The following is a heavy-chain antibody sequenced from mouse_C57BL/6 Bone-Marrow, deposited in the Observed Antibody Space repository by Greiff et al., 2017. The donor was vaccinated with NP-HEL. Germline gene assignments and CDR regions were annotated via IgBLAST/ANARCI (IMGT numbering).Heavy chain of an antibody. CDR2: ISSGGSYT. J-gene: IGHJ4*01. V-gene: IGHV5-6*02. CDR3: ARTPVVAEDYAMDY. D-gene: IGHD1-1*01. CDR1: GFTFSSYG. Sequence: EVMLVESGGDLVKPGGSLKLSCAASGFTFSSYGMSWVRQTPGKRLEWVATISSGGSYTYYPDSVKGRFTLSRDNAKNTLYLQMSSLKSEDSAMYYCARTPVVAEDYAMDYWGQGTSVTVSS.